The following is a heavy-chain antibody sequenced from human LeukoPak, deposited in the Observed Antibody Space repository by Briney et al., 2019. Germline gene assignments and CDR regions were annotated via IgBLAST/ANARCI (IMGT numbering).Heavy chain of an antibody. Sequence: GGSLRLSCAASGFTFDDYAMHWVRQAPGKGLEWVAVISYDGSNKYYADSVKGRFTISRDNSKNTLYLQMNSLRAEDTAVYYCAKEGITMIVVSTLGYWGQGTLVTVSS. CDR1: GFTFDDYA. CDR2: ISYDGSNK. CDR3: AKEGITMIVVSTLGY. D-gene: IGHD3-22*01. J-gene: IGHJ4*02. V-gene: IGHV3-30*18.